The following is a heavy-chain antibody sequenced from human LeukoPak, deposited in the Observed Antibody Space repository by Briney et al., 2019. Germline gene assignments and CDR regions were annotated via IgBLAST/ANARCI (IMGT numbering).Heavy chain of an antibody. V-gene: IGHV3-7*03. CDR1: GFTFRSYW. Sequence: GGSLRLSCEASGFTFRSYWMSWVRQAPGKGLEWVANINQDESKKYYVDSVKGRFTISRDNAESSLYLQMNSLRAEDTAIYYCARWDCTSGSCKGAFDIWPQGTMVTVSS. J-gene: IGHJ3*02. CDR2: INQDESKK. D-gene: IGHD2-8*01. CDR3: ARWDCTSGSCKGAFDI.